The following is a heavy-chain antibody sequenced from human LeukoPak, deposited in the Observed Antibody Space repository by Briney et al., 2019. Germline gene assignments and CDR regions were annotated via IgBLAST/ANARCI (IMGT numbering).Heavy chain of an antibody. D-gene: IGHD3-3*01. CDR1: GGSISSSSYY. CDR3: ARGSIFGVVVRWFDP. V-gene: IGHV4-39*07. CDR2: IYYSGST. J-gene: IGHJ5*02. Sequence: KPSETLSLTCTVSGGSISSSSYYWGWIRQPPGKGLEWIGSIYYSGSTYYNPSLKSRVTISVDTSKNQFSLELSSVTAADTAVYYCARGSIFGVVVRWFDPWGQGTLVTVSS.